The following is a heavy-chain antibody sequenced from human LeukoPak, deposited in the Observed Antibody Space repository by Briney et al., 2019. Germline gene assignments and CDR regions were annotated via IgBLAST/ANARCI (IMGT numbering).Heavy chain of an antibody. D-gene: IGHD3-10*01. CDR2: IKQDGSVK. Sequence: GGSLRLSCEASGFAFTTYWMGWVRQAPGKGLEWVASIKQDGSVKYYVDSVKGRFTISRDNAKNSLYLQMNNLRAEDTAFYHCARDGRHYYGSGSYYLDWFDPWGQGTLVTVSS. CDR1: GFAFTTYW. J-gene: IGHJ5*02. CDR3: ARDGRHYYGSGSYYLDWFDP. V-gene: IGHV3-7*03.